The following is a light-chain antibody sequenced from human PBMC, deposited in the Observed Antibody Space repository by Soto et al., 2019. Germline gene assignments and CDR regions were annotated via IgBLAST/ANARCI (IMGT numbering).Light chain of an antibody. CDR1: QSVGSN. Sequence: EIVMTQSPATLSVSPGERATLSCRASQSVGSNLAWYQQKPGQAPRLLIYDASTRATGIPARFSGSGPGTEFTLTISSLQSEDFAIYYCQQYNNWLWTFGQGTKVEIK. CDR2: DAS. V-gene: IGKV3-15*01. J-gene: IGKJ1*01. CDR3: QQYNNWLWT.